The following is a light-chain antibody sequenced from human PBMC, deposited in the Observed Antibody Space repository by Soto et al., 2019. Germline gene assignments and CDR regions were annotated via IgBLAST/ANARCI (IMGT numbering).Light chain of an antibody. J-gene: IGKJ1*01. Sequence: DIQMTQSPSTLSASVGDRVTITCRASQSISSWLAWYHQKPGKAPRLLIYKASNLESGVPSRFSGSGSGTEFTLTISSLQPDDSATYYCQQYNDNWTFGQGTKVEIK. CDR3: QQYNDNWT. V-gene: IGKV1-5*03. CDR1: QSISSW. CDR2: KAS.